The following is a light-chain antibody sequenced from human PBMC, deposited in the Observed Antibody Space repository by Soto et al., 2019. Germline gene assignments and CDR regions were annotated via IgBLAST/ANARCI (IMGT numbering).Light chain of an antibody. V-gene: IGKV3-15*01. CDR1: QSIRSN. Sequence: EIVMTQSPATLSLSPGERATLSCRASQSIRSNLAWYQQKPGQAPRLLIYGASTRATGSPARFSGSGSGTEFTLTISGLQSEDFAVYYCHQYNMWPPLIFGGGTKVEIK. J-gene: IGKJ4*01. CDR2: GAS. CDR3: HQYNMWPPLI.